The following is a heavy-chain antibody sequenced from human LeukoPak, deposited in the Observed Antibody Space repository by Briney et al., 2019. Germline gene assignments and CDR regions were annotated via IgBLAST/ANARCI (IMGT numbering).Heavy chain of an antibody. D-gene: IGHD3-3*01. CDR3: ARHLTIFGATTWFDP. J-gene: IGHJ5*02. V-gene: IGHV4-39*01. Sequence: SETLSLTCTVSGGSISSSSYYWGWIRQPPGKGLEWIGSIYYSGSTYYNPSLKSRVTISVDTSKNQFSLKLSSVTAADTAVYYCARHLTIFGATTWFDPWGQGTRVTVSS. CDR2: IYYSGST. CDR1: GGSISSSSYY.